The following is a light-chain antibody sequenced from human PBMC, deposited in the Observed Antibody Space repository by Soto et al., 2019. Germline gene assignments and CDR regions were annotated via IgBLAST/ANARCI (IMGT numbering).Light chain of an antibody. Sequence: EIVLTQSPGTLSLSPGEGATLSCRASQSVSTNFFAWYQQKPGQAPRRLIYGASTKATGIPDRFRGSGSGTDFTLTTSRLEPEDFAVYYWQQYGRTSWTFGQGTKVEIK. V-gene: IGKV3-20*01. CDR1: QSVSTNF. J-gene: IGKJ1*01. CDR3: QQYGRTSWT. CDR2: GAS.